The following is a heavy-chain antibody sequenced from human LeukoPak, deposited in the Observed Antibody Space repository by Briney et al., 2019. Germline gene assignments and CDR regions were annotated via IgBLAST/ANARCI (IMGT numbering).Heavy chain of an antibody. CDR3: AENGGNPPGDY. D-gene: IGHD4-23*01. Sequence: PGGSLRLSCAASGFTFSNYAMAWVRQAPGKGLEWVSAISFSGDTTYYADSVKGRFTISRDSFKNTLYLQMNSLRAEDTAVYYCAENGGNPPGDYWGQGTLVTVSS. CDR2: ISFSGDTT. V-gene: IGHV3-23*01. J-gene: IGHJ4*02. CDR1: GFTFSNYA.